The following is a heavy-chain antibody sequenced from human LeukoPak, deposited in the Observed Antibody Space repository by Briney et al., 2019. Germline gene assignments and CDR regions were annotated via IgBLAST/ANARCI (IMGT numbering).Heavy chain of an antibody. CDR1: GFTFSSYS. V-gene: IGHV3-21*01. CDR2: ISSSSSYI. CDR3: ARREQQLAYYYMDV. J-gene: IGHJ6*03. Sequence: GGSLRLSCAASGFTFSSYSMNWVRQAPGKGLEWVSSISSSSSYIYYADSVKGRFTISRDNAKNSLYLQMNSLRAEDTAVYYCARREQQLAYYYMDVWGKGTTVTVSS. D-gene: IGHD6-13*01.